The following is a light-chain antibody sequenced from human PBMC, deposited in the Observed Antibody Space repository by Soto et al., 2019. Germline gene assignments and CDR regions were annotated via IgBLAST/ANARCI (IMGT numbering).Light chain of an antibody. Sequence: SVLTKPPSASGAPGQRVTISCTGSSANIGAAYNVDWYQQLPGTAPKLLIYGNNNRPSGVPARFSGSKYGTSASLAIAGLQAEDEGDYYCQYYDSSLSGYVFGTGTKVTVL. CDR1: SANIGAAYN. CDR2: GNN. J-gene: IGLJ1*01. V-gene: IGLV1-40*01. CDR3: QYYDSSLSGYV.